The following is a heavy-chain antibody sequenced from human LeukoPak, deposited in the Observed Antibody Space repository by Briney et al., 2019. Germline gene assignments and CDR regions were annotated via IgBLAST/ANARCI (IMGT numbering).Heavy chain of an antibody. V-gene: IGHV3-7*04. CDR1: GFTFKNYW. J-gene: IGHJ4*02. Sequence: PGGSLRLSCVASGFTFKNYWMSWVRQAPGKGLEWVANIEADGTEKYYVDPVKGRFTVSRDNARNSLYLQMSSLRVEDTAVYYCARDPAAWDYWGQGTLVTVSS. CDR3: ARDPAAWDY. CDR2: IEADGTEK. D-gene: IGHD6-13*01.